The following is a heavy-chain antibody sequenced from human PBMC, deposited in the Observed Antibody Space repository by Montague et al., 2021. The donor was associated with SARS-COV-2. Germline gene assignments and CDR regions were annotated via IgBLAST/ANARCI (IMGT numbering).Heavy chain of an antibody. CDR3: ARAQMNRITIFGVVAEFDP. Sequence: SETLSLTCTVSSXSISSYYWSWIRQPPGKGLEWIGYIYYSGSTNYNPSLKSRVTISVDTSKNQFSLKLSSVTAADTAVYYCARAQMNRITIFGVVAEFDPWGQGTLVTVSS. J-gene: IGHJ5*02. CDR1: SXSISSYY. V-gene: IGHV4-59*01. CDR2: IYYSGST. D-gene: IGHD3-3*01.